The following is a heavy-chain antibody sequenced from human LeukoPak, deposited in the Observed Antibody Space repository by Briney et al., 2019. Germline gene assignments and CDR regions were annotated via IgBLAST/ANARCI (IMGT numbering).Heavy chain of an antibody. J-gene: IGHJ1*01. V-gene: IGHV3-30*18. CDR3: AKPRTFYDILTVSFQN. Sequence: GMSLRLSCAASGFTFSNFGMHWVRQAPGKGLEWVAVISYDGGEQHYGDSVKGRFTISRDDSRSTVYLQMNRLTAEDTALYYCAKPRTFYDILTVSFQNWGQGTWVTVSA. D-gene: IGHD3-9*01. CDR1: GFTFSNFG. CDR2: ISYDGGEQ.